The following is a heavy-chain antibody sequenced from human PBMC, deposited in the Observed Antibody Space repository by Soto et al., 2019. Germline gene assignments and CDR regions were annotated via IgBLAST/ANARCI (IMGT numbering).Heavy chain of an antibody. CDR2: ISSSSSTI. V-gene: IGHV3-48*02. Sequence: PGGSLRLSCAASGFTFSSYSMNWVRQAPGKGLEWVSYISSSSSTIYYADSVKGRFTISRDNAKNSLYLQMNSLRDEDTAVYYCAREVKETVAGIALYDYWGQGTLVTVSS. CDR3: AREVKETVAGIALYDY. J-gene: IGHJ4*02. D-gene: IGHD6-19*01. CDR1: GFTFSSYS.